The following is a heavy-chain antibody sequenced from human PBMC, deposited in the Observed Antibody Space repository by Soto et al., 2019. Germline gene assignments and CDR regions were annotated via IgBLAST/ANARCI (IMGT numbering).Heavy chain of an antibody. CDR1: GYSSTSYW. J-gene: IGHJ3*02. V-gene: IGHV5-51*01. D-gene: IGHD3-3*01. CDR3: ARHSRAIFGVVIPGAFDI. Sequence: GESLKSAGNGSGYSSTSYWIGWVRQMPGKGLEWMGIIYPGDSDTRYSPSFQGQVTISADKSISTAYLQWSSLKASDTAMYYCARHSRAIFGVVIPGAFDIWGQGTMVTVS. CDR2: IYPGDSDT.